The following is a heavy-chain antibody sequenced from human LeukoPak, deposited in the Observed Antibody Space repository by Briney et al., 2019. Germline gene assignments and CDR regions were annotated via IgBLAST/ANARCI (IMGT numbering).Heavy chain of an antibody. CDR2: IYSGGST. D-gene: IGHD6-19*01. CDR1: GFTFSSYA. V-gene: IGHV3-53*01. CDR3: ARDLNKQWLDGSRYYYYMDV. J-gene: IGHJ6*03. Sequence: GGSLRLSCAASGFTFSSYAMSWVRQAPGKGLEWVSVIYSGGSTYYADSVKGRFTISRDNSKNTLYLQMNSLRAEDTAVYYCARDLNKQWLDGSRYYYYMDVWGKGTTVTISS.